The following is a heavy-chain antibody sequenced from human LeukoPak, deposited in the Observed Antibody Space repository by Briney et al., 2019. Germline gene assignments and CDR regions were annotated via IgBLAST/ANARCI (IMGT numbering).Heavy chain of an antibody. D-gene: IGHD2-2*01. CDR2: ISAYNGIT. V-gene: IGHV1-18*01. Sequence: ASVKASCKASGSTFTSSGISWVRQAPGHGLQWMGWISAYNGITIYAQKLKGRVTMTTDTSTSTAYVELRSLRADDTAVYYCARTEAVPAADEAFDIGGQGAMVTVSS. J-gene: IGHJ3*02. CDR3: ARTEAVPAADEAFDI. CDR1: GSTFTSSG.